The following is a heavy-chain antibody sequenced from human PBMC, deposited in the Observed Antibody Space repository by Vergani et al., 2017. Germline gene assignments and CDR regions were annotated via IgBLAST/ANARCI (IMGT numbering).Heavy chain of an antibody. CDR2: ISSNGGST. CDR1: GFTFSSYA. Sequence: EVQLVESGGGLVQPGGSLRLSCSASGFTFSSYAMHWVRQAPGKGLEYVSAISSNGGSTYYADSVKGRFTISRDNSKNTLYLQMSSLRAEDTAVYYCAKTENLARGSGDDYWGQGTLVTVSS. J-gene: IGHJ4*02. CDR3: AKTENLARGSGDDY. D-gene: IGHD3-10*01. V-gene: IGHV3-64D*06.